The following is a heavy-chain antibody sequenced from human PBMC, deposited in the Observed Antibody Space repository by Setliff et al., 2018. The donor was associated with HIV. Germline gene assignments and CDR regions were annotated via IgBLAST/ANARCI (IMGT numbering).Heavy chain of an antibody. D-gene: IGHD3-10*01. CDR3: ARDAGAPGRGNPLDY. CDR1: GYTFTVNH. CDR2: ISPDSGDT. J-gene: IGHJ4*02. Sequence: ASVKVSCKTSGYTFTVNHLHWVRQAPGQGVEWVGKISPDSGDTFYAQKFQGRVTLTRDTSITTAYMELSTLRDDDTAVYYCARDAGAPGRGNPLDYWGQGTQVTVS. V-gene: IGHV1-2*02.